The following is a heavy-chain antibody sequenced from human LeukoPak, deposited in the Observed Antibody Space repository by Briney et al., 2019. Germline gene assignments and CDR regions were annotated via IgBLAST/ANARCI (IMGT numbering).Heavy chain of an antibody. Sequence: GGSLRLSCAASGFTVSSNYMSWVRQAPGKGLEWVSYISSSGSTIYYADSVKGRFTISRDNAKNSLYLQMNSLRAEDTAVYYCARMGIVVVTAIYYFDYWGQGTLVTVSS. V-gene: IGHV3-11*01. CDR3: ARMGIVVVTAIYYFDY. J-gene: IGHJ4*02. CDR2: ISSSGSTI. CDR1: GFTVSSNY. D-gene: IGHD2-21*02.